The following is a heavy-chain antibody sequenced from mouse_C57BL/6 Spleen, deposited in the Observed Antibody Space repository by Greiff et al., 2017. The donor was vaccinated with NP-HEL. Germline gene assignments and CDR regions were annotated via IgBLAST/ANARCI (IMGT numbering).Heavy chain of an antibody. Sequence: VQLQQSGAELVKPGASVKLSCTASGFNITDYYMHWVKQRTEQGLEWIGRIDPEDGETKYAPKFQGKATITADTSSNTAYLQLSSLTSEYTAVYYCASITTVVAPFDYWGQGTTLTVSS. D-gene: IGHD1-1*01. CDR3: ASITTVVAPFDY. V-gene: IGHV14-2*01. J-gene: IGHJ2*01. CDR2: IDPEDGET. CDR1: GFNITDYY.